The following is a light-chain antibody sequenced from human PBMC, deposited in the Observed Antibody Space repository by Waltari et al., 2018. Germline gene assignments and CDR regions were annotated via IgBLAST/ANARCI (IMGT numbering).Light chain of an antibody. CDR2: WAS. V-gene: IGKV4-1*01. J-gene: IGKJ1*01. Sequence: DIVMTQSPDSLAVSLGERATIKCKSSQSILDSSNKRNYLGWYQQKPGQPPKLLIYWASTREFGVPDRFSGSGSGTYFTLTINSLQPEDVAVYYCQQYYSSPPAWTFGQGTKVEIK. CDR1: QSILDSSNKRNY. CDR3: QQYYSSPPAWT.